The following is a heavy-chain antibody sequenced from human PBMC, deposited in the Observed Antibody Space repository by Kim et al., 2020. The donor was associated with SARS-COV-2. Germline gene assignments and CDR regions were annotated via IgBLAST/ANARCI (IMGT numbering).Heavy chain of an antibody. CDR3: ARDLGGGYPHTENYGMDV. J-gene: IGHJ6*02. V-gene: IGHV1-46*01. D-gene: IGHD5-12*01. CDR1: GYTFTSYY. CDR2: INPSGGST. Sequence: ASVKVSCKASGYTFTSYYMHWVRQAPGQGLEWMGIINPSGGSTSYAQKFQGRVTMTRDTSTSTVYMELSSLRSEDTAVYYCARDLGGGYPHTENYGMDVWGQGTTVTVSS.